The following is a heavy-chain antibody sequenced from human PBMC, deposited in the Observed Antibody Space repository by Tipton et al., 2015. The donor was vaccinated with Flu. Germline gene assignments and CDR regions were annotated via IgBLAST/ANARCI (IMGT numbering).Heavy chain of an antibody. D-gene: IGHD1-26*01. Sequence: TLSLTCTVSGGSISSGSHYWSWIRQPAGRGLEWIGQLYTSGSTNYSPSLQSRVTMSVDTAKNQFSLKLSSVTAADTAGYYCARTRSGNYLDDAFDIWGQGTLVTVSS. V-gene: IGHV4-61*09. CDR3: ARTRSGNYLDDAFDI. CDR1: GGSISSGSHY. CDR2: LYTSGST. J-gene: IGHJ3*02.